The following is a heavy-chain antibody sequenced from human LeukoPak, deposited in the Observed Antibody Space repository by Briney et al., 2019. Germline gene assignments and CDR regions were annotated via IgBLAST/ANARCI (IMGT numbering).Heavy chain of an antibody. Sequence: SETLSLTCTVSGGSIRSYYWSWIRQPAGKGLEWIGRIYTSGSTNYNPSLKSRVTMSVDTSKNQFSLKLSSVTAADTAVYYCARVGGWLRTIDAFDIWGQGTMVTVPS. CDR3: ARVGGWLRTIDAFDI. D-gene: IGHD5-12*01. CDR1: GGSIRSYY. J-gene: IGHJ3*02. CDR2: IYTSGST. V-gene: IGHV4-4*07.